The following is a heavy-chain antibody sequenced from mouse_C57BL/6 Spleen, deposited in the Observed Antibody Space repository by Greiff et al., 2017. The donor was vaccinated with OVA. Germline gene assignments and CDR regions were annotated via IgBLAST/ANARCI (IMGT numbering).Heavy chain of an antibody. CDR2: INPSSGGT. J-gene: IGHJ2*01. CDR3: AKGLLREYYFDD. CDR1: GYTFTSYW. Sequence: QVQLQQSGAELAKPGASVKLSCKASGYTFTSYWMHWVKQRPGQGLEWIGYINPSSGGTKYNQKFKDKATLTADKSSSTAYMQLSSLTYEDSAVYYCAKGLLREYYFDDWGKGTTLTVSS. V-gene: IGHV1-7*01. D-gene: IGHD1-1*01.